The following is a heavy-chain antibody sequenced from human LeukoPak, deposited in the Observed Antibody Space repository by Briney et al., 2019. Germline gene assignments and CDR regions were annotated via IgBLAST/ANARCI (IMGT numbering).Heavy chain of an antibody. J-gene: IGHJ2*01. D-gene: IGHD2/OR15-2a*01. CDR3: ARDSRREYFSWYFDL. V-gene: IGHV3-74*01. Sequence: GRSLRLSCAASAFTFSTYGMHWVRQAPGKGLVWVSRINSDGSSTNYADSVKGRSTISRDNANNTLYLQMNSLRVEDTAVYYCARDSRREYFSWYFDLWGRGTLVTVSS. CDR1: AFTFSTYG. CDR2: INSDGSST.